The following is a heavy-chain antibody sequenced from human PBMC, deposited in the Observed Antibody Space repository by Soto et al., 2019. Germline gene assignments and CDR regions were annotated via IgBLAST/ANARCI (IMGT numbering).Heavy chain of an antibody. CDR2: IHHSWTT. CDR1: SGSISTNNW. CDR3: ATEGSYCSRTDCPYWNLDP. J-gene: IGHJ2*01. V-gene: IGHV4-4*02. Sequence: QVQLQESGPGLVKPLGTLSLTCAVSSGSISTNNWWSWVRQPPGEGLEWIGEIHHSWTTNYNPSLTSRVTMAVDKPKNQFSLKQNPVTAADTAVYYCATEGSYCSRTDCPYWNLDPWGRGTLVSVSS. D-gene: IGHD2-2*01.